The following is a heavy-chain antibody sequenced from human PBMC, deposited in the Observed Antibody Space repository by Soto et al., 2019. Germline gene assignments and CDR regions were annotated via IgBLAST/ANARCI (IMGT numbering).Heavy chain of an antibody. CDR3: AKDLTAEGYDPYYYYYGMDV. J-gene: IGHJ6*02. D-gene: IGHD5-12*01. CDR2: ISGSGGST. V-gene: IGHV3-23*01. CDR1: GFTFSSYA. Sequence: GGSLRLSCAASGFTFSSYAMSWVRQAPGKGLEWVSAISGSGGSTYYADSVKGRFTISRDNSKNTLYLQMNSLRAEDTAVYYCAKDLTAEGYDPYYYYYGMDVWGQGTTVTVSS.